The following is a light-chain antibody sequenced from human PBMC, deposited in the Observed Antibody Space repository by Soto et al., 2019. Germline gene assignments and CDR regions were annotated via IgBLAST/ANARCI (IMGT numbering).Light chain of an antibody. V-gene: IGLV1-40*01. Sequence: QSVLTQPPSVSGAPGQRVTISCTGSSSNIGAGYDVHWSQQLPGTAPKLLIYGHSNRPSGVPDRFSGSKSGTSASLAITGLQAEDEAVYYCQSYDSSLSGVVFGGGTKLTVL. CDR2: GHS. J-gene: IGLJ2*01. CDR3: QSYDSSLSGVV. CDR1: SSNIGAGYD.